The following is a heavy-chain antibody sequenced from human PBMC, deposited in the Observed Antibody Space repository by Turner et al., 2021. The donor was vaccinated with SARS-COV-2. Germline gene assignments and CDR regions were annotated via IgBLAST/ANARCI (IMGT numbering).Heavy chain of an antibody. CDR3: ARRQLGWGLIDY. D-gene: IGHD2-21*01. V-gene: IGHV1-2*02. Sequence: QVQLVQSGAEVKKPGASVKVSCKASGYTFTGYYMHWVRQAPGQGLEWMGWINPNSGGTSYAQEFQGRVTMTRDTSISTAYMELSRLRSDDTAVYYCARRQLGWGLIDYWGQGTLVTVS. CDR1: GYTFTGYY. J-gene: IGHJ4*02. CDR2: INPNSGGT.